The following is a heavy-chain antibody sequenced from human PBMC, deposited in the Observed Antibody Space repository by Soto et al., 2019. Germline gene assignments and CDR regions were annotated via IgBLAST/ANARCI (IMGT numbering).Heavy chain of an antibody. CDR1: GHSFRRYW. V-gene: IGHV5-51*01. CDR2: IYPGDSDT. Sequence: PGESLKISCQGSGHSFRRYWIAWVRQMPGKGLEWVGIIYPGDSDTRYSPAFQGQVTISADKSISTAYLQWSSLKASDTAMYYCARTSAAGKYYYGMDVWGQGTTVTVSS. D-gene: IGHD6-13*01. CDR3: ARTSAAGKYYYGMDV. J-gene: IGHJ6*02.